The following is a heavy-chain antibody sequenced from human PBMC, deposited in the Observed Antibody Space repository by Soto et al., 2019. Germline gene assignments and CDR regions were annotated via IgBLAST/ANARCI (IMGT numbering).Heavy chain of an antibody. D-gene: IGHD6-19*01. CDR1: GGTFSSYA. Sequence: RASVKVSCKASGGTFSSYAISWVRQAPGQGLEWMGGIIPIFGTANYAQKFQGRVTITADKSTSTAYMELSSLRSEDTAVYYCARGPDSSGQPYYFDYWGQGTLVTVSS. CDR3: ARGPDSSGQPYYFDY. J-gene: IGHJ4*02. V-gene: IGHV1-69*06. CDR2: IIPIFGTA.